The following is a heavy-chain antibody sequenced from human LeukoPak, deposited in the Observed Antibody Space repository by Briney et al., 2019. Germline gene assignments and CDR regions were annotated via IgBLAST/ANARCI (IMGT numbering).Heavy chain of an antibody. CDR3: ARHIWKGSCRSTSCSSLDY. J-gene: IGHJ4*02. V-gene: IGHV3-33*01. CDR2: IWNDGSNK. D-gene: IGHD2-2*01. Sequence: GGSLRLSCAASGFTFSNYGMEWVRQAPGKGLEGVALIWNDGSNKHYADSVKGRFSISRDNSKNPLYLQMNSLRAEDTAVYYCARHIWKGSCRSTSCSSLDYWGQGTLVTVSS. CDR1: GFTFSNYG.